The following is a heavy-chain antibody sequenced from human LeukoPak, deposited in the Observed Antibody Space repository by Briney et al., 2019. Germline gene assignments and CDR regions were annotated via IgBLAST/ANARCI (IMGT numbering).Heavy chain of an antibody. V-gene: IGHV4-59*08. D-gene: IGHD1-26*01. CDR1: GGSISSYY. CDR3: ARQVNGGYYSLDY. J-gene: IGHJ4*02. Sequence: SETLSLTCTVSGGSISSYYWSWIRQPPGKGLEWIGYIYYSGSTTYNPSLNSRVTISVDTSKIQSSLKLSSVTAADTAVYYCARQVNGGYYSLDYWGQGTQVTVSS. CDR2: IYYSGST.